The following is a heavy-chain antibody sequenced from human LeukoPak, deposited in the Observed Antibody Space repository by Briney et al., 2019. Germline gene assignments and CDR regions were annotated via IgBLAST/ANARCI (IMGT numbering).Heavy chain of an antibody. CDR1: GFTFSSYW. V-gene: IGHV3-7*01. CDR2: IKQDGSEK. Sequence: GGSLRLSCAASGFTFSSYWMSWVRQAPGKGLEWVANIKQDGSEKYYADSVKGRFTISRDNSKNTLYLQMNSLRAEDTAVYYCAKDRSYQLLSGPDYWGQGTLVTVSS. CDR3: AKDRSYQLLSGPDY. J-gene: IGHJ4*02. D-gene: IGHD2-2*01.